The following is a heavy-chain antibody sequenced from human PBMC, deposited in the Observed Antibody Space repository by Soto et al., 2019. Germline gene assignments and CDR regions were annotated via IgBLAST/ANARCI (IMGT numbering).Heavy chain of an antibody. J-gene: IGHJ6*02. CDR2: INAGNGNT. V-gene: IGHV1-3*01. CDR1: GYTFTSYA. Sequence: GASVKVSCKASGYTFTSYAMHWVRQAPGQRLEWMGWINAGNGNTKYSQKFQGRVTITRDTSASTAYMELSSLRSEDTALYYCASATVAGPAWVYYYGMDVWGQGTTVTVSS. D-gene: IGHD6-19*01. CDR3: ASATVAGPAWVYYYGMDV.